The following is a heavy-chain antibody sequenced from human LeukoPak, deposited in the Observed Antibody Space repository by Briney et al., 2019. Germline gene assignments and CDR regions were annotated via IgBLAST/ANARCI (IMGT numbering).Heavy chain of an antibody. CDR2: ISGSGDSS. V-gene: IGHV3-23*01. D-gene: IGHD6-19*01. J-gene: IGHJ4*02. CDR3: ARDRGSSIGWSPFDC. Sequence: GGSLRLSCAASGFTFSSYSMSWVRQAPGKGLEWVSAISGSGDSSYYADSVKGRFPISRDNSKNTLYLQMNSLRDEDTAVYYCARDRGSSIGWSPFDCWGQGTLVTVSS. CDR1: GFTFSSYS.